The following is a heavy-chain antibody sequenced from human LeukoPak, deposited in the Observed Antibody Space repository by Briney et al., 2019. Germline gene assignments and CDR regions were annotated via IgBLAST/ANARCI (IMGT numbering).Heavy chain of an antibody. V-gene: IGHV7-4-1*02. Sequence: GAPVKVSCKASGYTFTNYTINWVRLAPGQGLEWMGWIDTNTGNPTYAQGFAGRFVFSLDTSVTTTYLQISSLKAEDSAVYFCTRGRDTTGYFVYWGQGTLVTVSS. J-gene: IGHJ4*02. CDR1: GYTFTNYT. D-gene: IGHD3-22*01. CDR3: TRGRDTTGYFVY. CDR2: IDTNTGNP.